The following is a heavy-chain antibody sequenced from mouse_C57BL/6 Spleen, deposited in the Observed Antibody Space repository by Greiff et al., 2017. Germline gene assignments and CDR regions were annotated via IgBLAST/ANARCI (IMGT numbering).Heavy chain of an antibody. D-gene: IGHD2-3*01. J-gene: IGHJ2*01. V-gene: IGHV1-69*01. CDR1: GYTFTSYW. CDR2: IDPSVSYT. Sequence: QVQLQQPGAELVMPGASVKLSCKASGYTFTSYWMHWVKQRPGQGLEWIGEIDPSVSYTNYNQKFKGKSTLTVDKSSSTAYMQLSSLTSEDSAVYYCARRARWSSFDDWGQGTTLTVSS. CDR3: ARRARWSSFDD.